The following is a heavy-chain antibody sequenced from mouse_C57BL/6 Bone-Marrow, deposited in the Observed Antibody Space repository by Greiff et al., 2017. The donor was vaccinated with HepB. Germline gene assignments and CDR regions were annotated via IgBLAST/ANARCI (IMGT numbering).Heavy chain of an antibody. Sequence: ESGPGLVKPSQSLSLTCSVTGYSITSGYYWNWIRQFPGNKLEWMGYISYDGSNNYNPSLKNRISITRDTSKNQFFLKLNSVTTEDTATYYCARDRRGNYLYYAMDYWGQGTSVTVSS. D-gene: IGHD2-1*01. J-gene: IGHJ4*01. V-gene: IGHV3-6*01. CDR2: ISYDGSN. CDR3: ARDRRGNYLYYAMDY. CDR1: GYSITSGYY.